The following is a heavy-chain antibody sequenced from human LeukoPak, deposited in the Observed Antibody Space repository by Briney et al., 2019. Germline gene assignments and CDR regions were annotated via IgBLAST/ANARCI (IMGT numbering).Heavy chain of an antibody. Sequence: PGGSLRLSCAASGFTFSTYGMSWVRQAPGKGPEWVSSISSSSSYIYYADSVKGRYTISRDNAKNSLYLQMNSLRAEDTAVYYCARAGGWNYLGVPDYWGQGTLVTVSS. J-gene: IGHJ4*02. V-gene: IGHV3-21*01. D-gene: IGHD1-7*01. CDR3: ARAGGWNYLGVPDY. CDR2: ISSSSSYI. CDR1: GFTFSTYG.